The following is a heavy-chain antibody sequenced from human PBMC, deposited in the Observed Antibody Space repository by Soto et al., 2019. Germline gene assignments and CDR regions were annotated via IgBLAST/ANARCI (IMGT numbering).Heavy chain of an antibody. CDR3: AHRGYGNYPRYNWFDP. Sequence: QITLKESGPTLVKPTQTLTLTCTFSGFSLTTAGAGVGWIRQPPGKPLEWLALIYWNDDTRYSPSLKSRLTITKDTSKNQVVRRMTNMDPVDTATYYCAHRGYGNYPRYNWFDPWGQGILVIVSS. CDR1: GFSLTTAGAG. CDR2: IYWNDDT. D-gene: IGHD4-17*01. J-gene: IGHJ5*02. V-gene: IGHV2-5*01.